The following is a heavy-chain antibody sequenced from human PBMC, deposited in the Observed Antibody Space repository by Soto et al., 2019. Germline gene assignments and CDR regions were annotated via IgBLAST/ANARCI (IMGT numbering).Heavy chain of an antibody. J-gene: IGHJ5*02. CDR1: GFTFNTYD. CDR2: ITTSSAYI. Sequence: VQLVESGGGVVQPGGSLRLSCAASGFTFNTYDMNWVRQAPGKGLEWVSSITTSSAYIYYADSLKGRITISRDNAKNSLFLQMNSLRAEDTAVYYCVRSGTARLLRHSWFDTWGQGTLVTVSS. D-gene: IGHD2-21*01. CDR3: VRSGTARLLRHSWFDT. V-gene: IGHV3-21*01.